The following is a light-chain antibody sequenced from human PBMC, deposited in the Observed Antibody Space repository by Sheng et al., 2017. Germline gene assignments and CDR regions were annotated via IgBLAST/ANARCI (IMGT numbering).Light chain of an antibody. CDR2: GAS. V-gene: IGKV3-20*01. Sequence: EIVLTQSPGTLSLSPGERATLSCRTSQSVSSSFIAWYQQKPGQAPRLLIYGASGRATGIPDRFSGSGSGTDFTLTISRLEPEDFAVYYCQQYNNWPRTFGQGTKVEIK. CDR3: QQYNNWPRT. J-gene: IGKJ1*01. CDR1: QSVSSSF.